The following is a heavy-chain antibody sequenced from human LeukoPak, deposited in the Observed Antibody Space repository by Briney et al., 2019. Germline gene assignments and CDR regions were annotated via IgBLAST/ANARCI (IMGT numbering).Heavy chain of an antibody. CDR2: IRYDGSNK. Sequence: GGSLRLSCAASRFTFSSYGMHWVRQAPGKGLEWVAFIRYDGSNKYYADSVKGRFTISRDNAKNSLYLQMNSLRAEDTAVYYCARVRLSGYEEAVNAFDIWGQGTMVTVSS. D-gene: IGHD5-12*01. CDR3: ARVRLSGYEEAVNAFDI. CDR1: RFTFSSYG. V-gene: IGHV3-30*02. J-gene: IGHJ3*02.